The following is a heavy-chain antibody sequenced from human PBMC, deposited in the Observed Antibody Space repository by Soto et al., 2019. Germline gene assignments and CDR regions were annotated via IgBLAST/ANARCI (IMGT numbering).Heavy chain of an antibody. D-gene: IGHD3-16*01. V-gene: IGHV4-59*01. CDR1: GDSIRIYY. CDR2: IYYTGST. Sequence: PSETLSLTCTVSGDSIRIYYWSWIRQPPAKGLEWIGYIYYTGSTNYNPSLKSRVAISVDTSKNQFSLKLTSVTAADKAVYYCASHETCDKFMRVWGHGTGVPFSS. CDR3: ASHETCDKFMRV. J-gene: IGHJ3*01.